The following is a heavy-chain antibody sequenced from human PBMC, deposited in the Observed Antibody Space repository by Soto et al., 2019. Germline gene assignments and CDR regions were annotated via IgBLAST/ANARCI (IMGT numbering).Heavy chain of an antibody. V-gene: IGHV3-21*06. Sequence: GGSLRLSCAASGFTFTRYSMNWVRQAPGKGLEWVSSISSTTNHIYYGDSMKGRFTISRDNAKNSLYLEMNSLRAEDTAVYYCARESEDLTSNFDYWGQGTLVTVSS. J-gene: IGHJ4*02. CDR3: ARESEDLTSNFDY. CDR2: ISSTTNHI. CDR1: GFTFTRYS.